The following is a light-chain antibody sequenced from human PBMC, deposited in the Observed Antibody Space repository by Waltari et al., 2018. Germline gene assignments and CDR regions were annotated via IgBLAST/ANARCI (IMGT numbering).Light chain of an antibody. CDR3: SSYISSSTLEV. V-gene: IGLV2-14*03. CDR2: DVS. CDR1: SSDVAGYNY. J-gene: IGLJ3*02. Sequence: QSALTQPASVSGSPGQSITIPCTGTSSDVAGYNYVSWYQQHPGKAPKLMIFDVSNRPSGVSNRFSGSKSGNTASLTISGLQAEDEADYYCSSYISSSTLEVFGGGTRLTVL.